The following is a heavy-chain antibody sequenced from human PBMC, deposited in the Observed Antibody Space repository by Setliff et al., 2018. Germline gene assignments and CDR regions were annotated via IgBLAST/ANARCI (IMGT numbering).Heavy chain of an antibody. CDR1: GYTFTNFG. CDR2: ININNFNT. CDR3: ARIYFYDSTAYYYAPHY. J-gene: IGHJ4*02. D-gene: IGHD3-22*01. V-gene: IGHV1-18*01. Sequence: ASVKVSCKASGYTFTNFGITWVRQAPGQGLEWMGWININNFNTKYAQKLQDRVTMTTDTSTSTAYMDLRSLRSDDTAMYYCARIYFYDSTAYYYAPHYWGQGTLVTVSS.